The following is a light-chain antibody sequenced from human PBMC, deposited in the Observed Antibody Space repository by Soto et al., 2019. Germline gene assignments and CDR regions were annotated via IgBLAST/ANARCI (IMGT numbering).Light chain of an antibody. Sequence: IQLTQSPSSLSASVGDRFTFACRSSQGIVTYLVWYQQKSGKAPTVLIYASSTLQTGVPSRFSGSGSGTDFSLTISSLRPEDVATYYCQQVDSYPRTFGQGTKVDIK. CDR1: QGIVTY. V-gene: IGKV1-9*01. CDR2: ASS. J-gene: IGKJ1*01. CDR3: QQVDSYPRT.